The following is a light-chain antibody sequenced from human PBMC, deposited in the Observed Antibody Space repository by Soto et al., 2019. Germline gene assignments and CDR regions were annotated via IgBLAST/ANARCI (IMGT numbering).Light chain of an antibody. CDR3: QQYYNRVT. CDR1: QSVLYSSNNKNY. J-gene: IGKJ1*01. V-gene: IGKV4-1*01. CDR2: WAS. Sequence: DIVMTQSPDSLAVSLGERATINCKSSQSVLYSSNNKNYLAWYQQKPGQPPKLLISWASTRESGVPDRFSGSGSGTDFTLTISSLQAEDVAVYFCQQYYNRVTFGQGTKVEIK.